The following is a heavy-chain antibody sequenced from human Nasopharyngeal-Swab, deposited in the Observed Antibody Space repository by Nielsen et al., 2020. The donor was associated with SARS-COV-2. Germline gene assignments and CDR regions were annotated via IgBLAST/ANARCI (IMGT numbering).Heavy chain of an antibody. J-gene: IGHJ5*02. CDR1: GGSINSGGYY. D-gene: IGHD3-10*01. CDR3: ARDKSGSGKWGFDP. Sequence: SETLSLTCIDSGGSINSGGYYWSWTRQQPGEGLEWIGYIYYSGRAYYNPSLQSRVTISVDTSKNQFLLNLSSVTAADTAVYYCARDKSGSGKWGFDPWGQGILVTVSS. V-gene: IGHV4-31*03. CDR2: IYYSGRA.